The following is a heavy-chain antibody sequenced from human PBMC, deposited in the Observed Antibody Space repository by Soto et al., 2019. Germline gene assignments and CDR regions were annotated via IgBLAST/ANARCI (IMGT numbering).Heavy chain of an antibody. Sequence: QVQLVQSGAEVKTPGASVKVSCKTAGYTFRGYYVHWVRQAPGQGLEWVGLMNFNGGDSMSAQTFNGRVTMPRDTSISTAYMELYRLTFDDAVVYYCASRRWPFALDVWGQWSMVTVYS. CDR3: ASRRWPFALDV. D-gene: IGHD3-16*02. J-gene: IGHJ3*01. CDR1: GYTFRGYY. CDR2: MNFNGGDS. V-gene: IGHV1-2*02.